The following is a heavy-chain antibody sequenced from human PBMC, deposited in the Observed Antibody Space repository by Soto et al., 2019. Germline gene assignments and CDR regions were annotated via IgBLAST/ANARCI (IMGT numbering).Heavy chain of an antibody. CDR3: ARMEMATITMDY. V-gene: IGHV4-61*01. CDR2: IYYSGST. J-gene: IGHJ4*02. Sequence: SETLSLTCTVSGGSVSNDNFYWSWIRQPPGKGLEWIGYIYYSGSTNYNPSLKSRVTISVDTSKNQFSLKLSSVTAADTAVYYCARMEMATITMDYWGQGTLVTVSS. D-gene: IGHD5-12*01. CDR1: GGSVSNDNFY.